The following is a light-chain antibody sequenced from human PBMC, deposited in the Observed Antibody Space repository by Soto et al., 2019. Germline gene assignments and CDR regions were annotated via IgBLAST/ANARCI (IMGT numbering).Light chain of an antibody. CDR3: ATWDSTLSAAV. Sequence: QSVLTQPPSVSAAPGQKVTISCSGSSSNIGDNYVSWYQQLPGTAPKLLIYDNNKRPSGIPDRFSGSKSGTSATLGITGLQTGDEADYYCATWDSTLSAAVFGGGTKVTVL. CDR1: SSNIGDNY. V-gene: IGLV1-51*01. CDR2: DNN. J-gene: IGLJ3*02.